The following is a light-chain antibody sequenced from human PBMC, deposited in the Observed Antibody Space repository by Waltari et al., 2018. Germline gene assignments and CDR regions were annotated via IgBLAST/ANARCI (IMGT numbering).Light chain of an antibody. V-gene: IGKV3-11*01. CDR1: EDTSIF. CDR3: QQRRNWPPLT. Sequence: ETVLTQSPATLSLSPGERATLSCRASEDTSIFLAWYQQEPGQAPRLLIYDASNRATGIPARFSGSGSGTDFTLTISSLEPEDFALYYGQQRRNWPPLTFGGGTKVE. J-gene: IGKJ4*02. CDR2: DAS.